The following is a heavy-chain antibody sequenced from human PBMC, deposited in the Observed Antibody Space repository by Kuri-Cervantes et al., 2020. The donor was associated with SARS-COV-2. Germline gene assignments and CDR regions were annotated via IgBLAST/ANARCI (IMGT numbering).Heavy chain of an antibody. J-gene: IGHJ5*02. CDR1: GFTFSSYA. Sequence: GESLKIPCAASGFTFSSYAMHWVRQAPGKGLEGVAVISYDGSNKYYADSVKGRFTISRDNSKNTLYLQMNSLRAEDKAVYYCARDPSENLVVPAAILGGISNNWFDPWGQGTLVTVSS. CDR3: ARDPSENLVVPAAILGGISNNWFDP. D-gene: IGHD2-2*02. V-gene: IGHV3-30-3*01. CDR2: ISYDGSNK.